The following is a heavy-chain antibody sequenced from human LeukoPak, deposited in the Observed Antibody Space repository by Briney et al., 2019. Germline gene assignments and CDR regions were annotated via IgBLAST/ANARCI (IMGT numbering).Heavy chain of an antibody. J-gene: IGHJ5*02. Sequence: PGGSLRLSCAASGFTFSSYAMSWVRQAPGKGLEWVSAISGSGGSTYYADSVKGRFTISRDNAKNSLFLQMNSLRAEDTAVYYCAGGLLWLGEDINWFDPWGQGTLVTVSS. CDR2: ISGSGGST. D-gene: IGHD3-10*01. CDR3: AGGLLWLGEDINWFDP. CDR1: GFTFSSYA. V-gene: IGHV3-23*01.